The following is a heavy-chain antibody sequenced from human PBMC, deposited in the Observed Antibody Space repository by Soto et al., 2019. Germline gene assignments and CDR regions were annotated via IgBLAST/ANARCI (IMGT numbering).Heavy chain of an antibody. J-gene: IGHJ6*02. V-gene: IGHV3-33*08. CDR1: GFTFSSYG. CDR2: IWYDGSNK. CDR3: ARDRFTMVRGVTTHYYYYYGMDV. D-gene: IGHD3-10*01. Sequence: QVQVVESGGGVVQPGRSLRLSCAASGFTFSSYGMHWVRQAPGKGLEWVAVIWYDGSNKYYADSVKGRFTISRDNSKNTLYLQMNSLRAEDTAVYYCARDRFTMVRGVTTHYYYYYGMDVWGQGTTVTVSS.